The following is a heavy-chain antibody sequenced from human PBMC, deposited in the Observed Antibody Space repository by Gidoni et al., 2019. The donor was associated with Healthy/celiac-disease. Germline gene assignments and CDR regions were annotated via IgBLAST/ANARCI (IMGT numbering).Heavy chain of an antibody. V-gene: IGHV1-69*02. J-gene: IGHJ4*01. CDR2: IIPILGIA. CDR3: ATGYSYGPIDY. D-gene: IGHD5-18*01. Sequence: QLVQSGAEVKKPGSAVKVSCKAPGRTFSSYTISWVRQAPGQGLEWMGRIIPILGIANYAQKFQGRGTITADKSTSTAYMELSSLRSEDTAVYYCATGYSYGPIDYWGHGTLVTVAS. CDR1: GRTFSSYT.